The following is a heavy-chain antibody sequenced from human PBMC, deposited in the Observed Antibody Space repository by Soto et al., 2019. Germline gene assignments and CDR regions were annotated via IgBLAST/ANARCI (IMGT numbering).Heavy chain of an antibody. CDR2: ISWDGGIT. D-gene: IGHD5-18*01. CDR3: AKAGAYNYGSYFDY. CDR1: GSTFDDYT. V-gene: IGHV3-43*01. Sequence: GSLRPACAASGSTFDDYTMQGVRQAPGKGLEWVSLISWDGGITYYADSVKGRFTISRDNSKNSLYLQMNSLTTEDTDLYYCAKAGAYNYGSYFDYWGQGTLVTVSS. J-gene: IGHJ4*02.